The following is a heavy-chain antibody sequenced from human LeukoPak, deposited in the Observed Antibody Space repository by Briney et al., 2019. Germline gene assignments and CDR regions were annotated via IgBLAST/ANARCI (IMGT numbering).Heavy chain of an antibody. J-gene: IGHJ4*02. CDR1: GFTFSNYG. CDR3: AREMGLLGSVGLGYCSSTSCYVPDY. Sequence: GGSLRLSCAASGFTFSNYGMHWVRQAPGKGLEWVAVIFYDGSHKYYADSVKGRFTVSRDNAKNSLYLQMNSLRAEDTAVYYCAREMGLLGSVGLGYCSSTSCYVPDYWGQGTLVTVSS. V-gene: IGHV3-33*01. D-gene: IGHD2-2*01. CDR2: IFYDGSHK.